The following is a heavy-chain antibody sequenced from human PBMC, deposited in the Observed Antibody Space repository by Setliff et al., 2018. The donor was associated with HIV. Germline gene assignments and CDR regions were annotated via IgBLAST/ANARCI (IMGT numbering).Heavy chain of an antibody. CDR1: GDSVSDLV. D-gene: IGHD5-12*01. CDR2: IHLEDGER. J-gene: IGHJ4*02. Sequence: GASVKVSCKVSGDSVSDLVIHWARQAPGKGLEWMGGIHLEDGERFYAERFPGRVTMTEDTSTDTAYLDLNSLRSDDTAVYYCATNRGYSVYNWAYWGQGTLVTVSS. CDR3: ATNRGYSVYNWAY. V-gene: IGHV1-24*01.